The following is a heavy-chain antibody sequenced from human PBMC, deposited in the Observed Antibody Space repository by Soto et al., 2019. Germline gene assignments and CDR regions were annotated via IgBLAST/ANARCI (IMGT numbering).Heavy chain of an antibody. CDR3: ARGHYYYGMDV. J-gene: IGHJ6*02. Sequence: SETLSLTCTVSNGSVSSGTYSWSWVRQPPGTGLEWIGYIYYSGTTYYTPSLKSRLTMSMDRANDHFSLNLASVTAADTAVYFCARGHYYYGMDVWGQGITVTVSS. V-gene: IGHV4-30-2*01. CDR2: IYYSGTT. CDR1: NGSVSSGTYS.